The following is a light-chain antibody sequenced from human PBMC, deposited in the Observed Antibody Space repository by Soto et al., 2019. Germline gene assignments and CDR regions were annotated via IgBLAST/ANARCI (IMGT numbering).Light chain of an antibody. CDR1: QSVSSN. J-gene: IGKJ1*01. CDR2: GAS. CDR3: HHYGST. V-gene: IGKV3-20*01. Sequence: EIVMTQSPPTLSVSPGERATLSCRASQSVSSNLAWYQQKPGQAPRLLIYGASSRATGIPDRFSGSGSETDFTLTISRLEPEDFAVYYCHHYGSTFGQGTKVDIK.